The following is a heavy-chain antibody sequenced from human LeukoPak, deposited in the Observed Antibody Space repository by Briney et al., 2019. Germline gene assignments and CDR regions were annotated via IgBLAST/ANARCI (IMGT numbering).Heavy chain of an antibody. CDR1: GGTFSSYA. J-gene: IGHJ3*02. D-gene: IGHD2-21*01. CDR2: IIPILGTA. CDR3: ARGSPAYCGGDCFWDAFDI. Sequence: ASVKVSCKASGGTFSSYAISWVRQAPGQGLEWVGGIIPILGTANDAQKFQGRVTTTADKSTSTAYMELSSLRSEDTAVYYCARGSPAYCGGDCFWDAFDIWGQGTMVTVSS. V-gene: IGHV1-69*06.